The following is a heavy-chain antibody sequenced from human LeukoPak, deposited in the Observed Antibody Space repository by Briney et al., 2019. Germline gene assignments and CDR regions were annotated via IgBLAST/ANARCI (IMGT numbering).Heavy chain of an antibody. CDR2: IFTSGST. Sequence: SQTLSLTCTVSGGSISSGSYYWSWIRQPAGKGLEWIGRIFTSGSTDYNSSLKSRLTISIDTSKNQFSLKLSSVTAAGTAVYYCASYSSGWYGVWDYWGQGTLVTVSS. CDR1: GGSISSGSYY. J-gene: IGHJ4*02. D-gene: IGHD6-19*01. CDR3: ASYSSGWYGVWDY. V-gene: IGHV4-61*02.